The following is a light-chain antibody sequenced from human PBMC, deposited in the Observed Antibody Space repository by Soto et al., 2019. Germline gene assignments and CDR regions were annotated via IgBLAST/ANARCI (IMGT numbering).Light chain of an antibody. J-gene: IGKJ1*01. CDR1: QSVLFSANNQNY. V-gene: IGKV4-1*01. CDR3: QQYYDNPRT. CDR2: WAS. Sequence: DIVMTQSPDSQAVSLGERATVNCKSSQSVLFSANNQNYLAWYQQKPGQPPKLLIYWASTRASGVPDRFSGSGSGTDFTLTISSLQAEDVAIYYCQQYYDNPRTFGQGTKVEIK.